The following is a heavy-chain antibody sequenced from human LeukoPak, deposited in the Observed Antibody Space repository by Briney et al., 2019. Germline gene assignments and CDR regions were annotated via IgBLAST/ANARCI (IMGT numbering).Heavy chain of an antibody. V-gene: IGHV1-2*02. Sequence: ASVKVSCKASGYTFTSYDINWVRQAPGQGHEWMGWINPNSGGTNYAQKFQGRVTMTRDTSISTAYMELSRLRSDDTVFFFQAEDGIRDGYNYVDYWGQGTLVTVSS. J-gene: IGHJ4*02. CDR2: INPNSGGT. D-gene: IGHD5-24*01. CDR3: AEDGIRDGYNYVDY. CDR1: GYTFTSYD.